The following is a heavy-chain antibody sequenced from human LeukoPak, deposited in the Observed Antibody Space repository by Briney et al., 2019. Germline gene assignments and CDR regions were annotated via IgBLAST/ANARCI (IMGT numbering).Heavy chain of an antibody. CDR1: GGSFSGYY. V-gene: IGHV4-34*01. D-gene: IGHD3-10*01. CDR2: INHSGST. Sequence: SETLSLTCAVYGGSFSGYYWSWIRQPPGKGLEWSGEINHSGSTNYNPSLKSRVTISVDTSKNQFSLKLSSVTAADTAVYYCARGRLGIYYGSGSYRYWGQGTLVTVSS. J-gene: IGHJ4*02. CDR3: ARGRLGIYYGSGSYRY.